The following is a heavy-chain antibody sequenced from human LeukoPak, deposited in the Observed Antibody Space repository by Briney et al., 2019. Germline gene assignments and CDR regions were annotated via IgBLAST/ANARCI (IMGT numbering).Heavy chain of an antibody. CDR1: DFNFSSYT. CDR2: ISSSAKCI. D-gene: IGHD4-17*01. CDR3: AAGDDFGTFVAFEH. J-gene: IGHJ4*02. V-gene: IGHV3-21*01. Sequence: GGSLRLSCDGSDFNFSSYTMNWVRQAPGKGLEWVASISSSAKCIYYADSVRGRFTISRDDAKKSLFLQMNSLRAEDTALYYCAAGDDFGTFVAFEHWGQGTLVTVSS.